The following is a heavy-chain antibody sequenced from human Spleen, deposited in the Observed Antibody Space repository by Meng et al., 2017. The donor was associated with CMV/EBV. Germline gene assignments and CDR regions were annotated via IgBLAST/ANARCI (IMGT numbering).Heavy chain of an antibody. CDR2: INSGGDDR. J-gene: IGHJ4*02. Sequence: GESLKISCAASGFRFSRYEMIWVRQAPGKALEWLSYINSGGDDRKYADFLKGRFTISRDNTDNTLFLQMRSLGADDTAVYYCARVCDYWGQGSLVTVSS. CDR3: ARVCDY. CDR1: GFRFSRYE. V-gene: IGHV3-21*01.